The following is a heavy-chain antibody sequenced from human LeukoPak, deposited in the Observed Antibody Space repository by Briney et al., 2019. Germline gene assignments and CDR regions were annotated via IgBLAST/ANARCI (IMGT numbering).Heavy chain of an antibody. CDR3: ARYPDYGGNSFFDY. CDR1: GGPFSGYY. Sequence: KASQTLSLTCAVYGGPFSGYYWSWIRQPPGKGLEWIGEINHSGSTNYNPSLKSRVTISVDTSKNQFSLKLSSVTAADTAVYYCARYPDYGGNSFFDYWGQGTLVTVSS. V-gene: IGHV4-34*01. D-gene: IGHD4-23*01. CDR2: INHSGST. J-gene: IGHJ4*02.